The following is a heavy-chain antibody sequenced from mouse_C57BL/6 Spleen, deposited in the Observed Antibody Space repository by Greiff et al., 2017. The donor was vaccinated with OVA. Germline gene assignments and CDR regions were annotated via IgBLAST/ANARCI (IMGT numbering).Heavy chain of an antibody. Sequence: EVQGVESGAELVRPGASVKLSCTASGFNIKDDYMHWVKQRPEQGLEWIGWIDPENGDTEYASKFQGKATITADTSSNTAYLQLSSLTSEDTAVYYYTTSPYSNYQAWFAYWGQGTLVTVSA. CDR1: GFNIKDDY. J-gene: IGHJ3*01. D-gene: IGHD2-5*01. V-gene: IGHV14-4*01. CDR3: TTSPYSNYQAWFAY. CDR2: IDPENGDT.